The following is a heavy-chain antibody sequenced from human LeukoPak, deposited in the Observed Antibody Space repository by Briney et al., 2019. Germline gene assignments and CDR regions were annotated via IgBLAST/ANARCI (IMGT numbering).Heavy chain of an antibody. CDR3: ASAGYSSSWYSAPEYFQH. CDR2: IIPIFGTA. V-gene: IGHV1-69*13. D-gene: IGHD6-13*01. CDR1: GGTFSSYA. J-gene: IGHJ1*01. Sequence: GASVKVSCKASGGTFSSYAISWVRQAPGQGLEWMGGIIPIFGTANYAQKFQGRVTITADESTSTAYMELSSLRSEDTAVYYCASAGYSSSWYSAPEYFQHWGQGTLVTVSS.